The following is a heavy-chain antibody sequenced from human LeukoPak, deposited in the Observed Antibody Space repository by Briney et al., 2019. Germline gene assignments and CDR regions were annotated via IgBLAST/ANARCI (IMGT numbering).Heavy chain of an antibody. V-gene: IGHV3-74*01. J-gene: IGHJ4*02. CDR2: INSDGNSI. D-gene: IGHD5-12*01. CDR1: GFTFSSYA. CDR3: ARGVIAATISYFDY. Sequence: GGSLRLSCAASGFTFSSYAMSWVRQAPGKGLVWVSRINSDGNSIDYADSVKGRFTISRDNAKNTLYLQMNSLRADDTAVYYCARGVIAATISYFDYWGQGALVTVSS.